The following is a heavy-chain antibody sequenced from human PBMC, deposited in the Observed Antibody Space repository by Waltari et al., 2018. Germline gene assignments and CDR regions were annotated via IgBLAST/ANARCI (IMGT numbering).Heavy chain of an antibody. Sequence: QVEESGGGVVQPGGSLRLSCVASGYPFNNYGMHWVRQDPGKGLEWLAVIAADGSGKYYADSVKGRFTMSRDNSKNMVYLQMNSLRPEDTAVYYCAKAGGIYNYPLDPWGQGTLVTVSS. CDR1: GYPFNNYG. J-gene: IGHJ5*02. D-gene: IGHD1-26*01. V-gene: IGHV3-30*18. CDR2: IAADGSGK. CDR3: AKAGGIYNYPLDP.